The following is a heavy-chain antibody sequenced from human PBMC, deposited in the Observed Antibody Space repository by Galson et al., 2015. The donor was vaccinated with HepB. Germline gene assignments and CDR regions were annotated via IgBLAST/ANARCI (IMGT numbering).Heavy chain of an antibody. Sequence: SVKVSCKASGYTFTSYDINWVRQATGQGLEWMGWMNPNSGNTGYAQKFQGRVTMTRNTSISTAYMELSSLRSEDTAVYYCARVSRYQLLPYSSSWYSYFDYWGQGTLVTVSS. CDR3: ARVSRYQLLPYSSSWYSYFDY. V-gene: IGHV1-8*01. CDR1: GYTFTSYD. D-gene: IGHD6-13*01. J-gene: IGHJ4*02. CDR2: MNPNSGNT.